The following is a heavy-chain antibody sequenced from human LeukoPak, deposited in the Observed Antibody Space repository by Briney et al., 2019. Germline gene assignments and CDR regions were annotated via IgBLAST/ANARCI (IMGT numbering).Heavy chain of an antibody. CDR3: AVYYGSVMGAFDI. CDR2: ISGSGGST. V-gene: IGHV3-23*01. CDR1: GFTFSSYA. D-gene: IGHD3-10*01. J-gene: IGHJ3*02. Sequence: DPGGSLRLSCAASGFTFSSYAMSWVRQAPGKGLEWVSAISGSGGSTYYADSEKGRFTISRDNSKNTLYLQMNSLRAEDTAVYYCAVYYGSVMGAFDIWGQGTMVTVSS.